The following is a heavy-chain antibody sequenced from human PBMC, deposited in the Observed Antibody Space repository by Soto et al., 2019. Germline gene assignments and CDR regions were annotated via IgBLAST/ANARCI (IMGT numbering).Heavy chain of an antibody. J-gene: IGHJ4*02. CDR1: GYTFTSSG. Sequence: ASVKVSCKASGYTFTSSGISGVRPAPGQRLEWMRWISTYNGNTNYAQKKQGRITMTTDTSTSIAYIELRSLRSDDTAVYYCARVYCSSTSCYVGYFDYWGQGTLVTVSS. CDR2: ISTYNGNT. D-gene: IGHD2-2*01. CDR3: ARVYCSSTSCYVGYFDY. V-gene: IGHV1-18*01.